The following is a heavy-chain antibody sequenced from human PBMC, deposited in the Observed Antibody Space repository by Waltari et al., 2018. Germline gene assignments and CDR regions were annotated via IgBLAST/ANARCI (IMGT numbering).Heavy chain of an antibody. CDR3: ANIWSSGRSFDY. V-gene: IGHV3-30*02. CDR1: GFTFSSYG. Sequence: QVQLVESGGGVVQPGGSLRLSCAASGFTFSSYGMHWVRQAPGKGLEWVAFIRYDGSNKYYADSVKGRFTISRDNSKNTLYLQMNSLRAEDTAVYYCANIWSSGRSFDYWGQGTLVTVSS. D-gene: IGHD3-3*01. J-gene: IGHJ4*02. CDR2: IRYDGSNK.